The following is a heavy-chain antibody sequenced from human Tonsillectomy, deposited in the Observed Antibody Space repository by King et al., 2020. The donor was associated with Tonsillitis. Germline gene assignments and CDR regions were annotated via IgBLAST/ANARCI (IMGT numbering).Heavy chain of an antibody. CDR1: GFPFSSYP. J-gene: IGHJ5*02. Sequence: VQLVESGGGVVQPGRCLRLSCAASGFPFSSYPMHWVRQATGKGLEWVAVTSYDGSDKYNADSVKGRFIISRDNSRNTLYLQMNSLRGDDTAVYYWARDPSGGSYRWFDPWGQGTLVTVSS. CDR3: ARDPSGGSYRWFDP. CDR2: TSYDGSDK. D-gene: IGHD2-15*01. V-gene: IGHV3-30*04.